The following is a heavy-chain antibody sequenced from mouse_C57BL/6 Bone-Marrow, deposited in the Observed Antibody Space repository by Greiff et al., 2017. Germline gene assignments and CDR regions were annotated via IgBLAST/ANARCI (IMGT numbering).Heavy chain of an antibody. CDR3: ARSLIYYYGSSYAWFAY. CDR2: ILPGSGST. CDR1: GYTFTGYW. J-gene: IGHJ3*01. V-gene: IGHV1-9*01. D-gene: IGHD1-1*01. Sequence: VQLQQSGAELMKPGASVKLSCKATGYTFTGYWIEWVKQRPGHGLEWIGEILPGSGSTNYNEKFKGKATFTADTSSNTAYMQLSSLTTEDSAIYYWARSLIYYYGSSYAWFAYWGQGTLVTVSA.